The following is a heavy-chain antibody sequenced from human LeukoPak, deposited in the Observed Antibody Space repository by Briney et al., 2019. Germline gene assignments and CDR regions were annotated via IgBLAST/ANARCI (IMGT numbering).Heavy chain of an antibody. V-gene: IGHV4-61*02. D-gene: IGHD3-3*01. CDR1: GGSISSGSYY. Sequence: SETLSLTCTVSGGSISSGSYYWSWIRQPAGKGLEWIGRIYTSGSTNYNPSLKSRVTISVDTSKNQLSLKLSSVTAADTAVYYCAREGQVFWSGYYPDYYYYYMDVWGKGTTVTVSS. CDR2: IYTSGST. J-gene: IGHJ6*03. CDR3: AREGQVFWSGYYPDYYYYYMDV.